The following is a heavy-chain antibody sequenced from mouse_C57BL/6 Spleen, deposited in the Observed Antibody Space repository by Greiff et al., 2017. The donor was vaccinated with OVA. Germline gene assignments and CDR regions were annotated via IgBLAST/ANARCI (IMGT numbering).Heavy chain of an antibody. CDR1: GYTFTSYW. V-gene: IGHV1-61*01. Sequence: QVQLQQPGAELVRPGSSVKLSCKASGYTFTSYWMDWVKQRPGQGLEWIGNIYPSDSETHYNQKFKDKATLTVDKSSSTAYMQLSSLTSEDSAVYYCAAYGNYGWFAYWGQGTLVTVSA. J-gene: IGHJ3*01. CDR2: IYPSDSET. CDR3: AAYGNYGWFAY. D-gene: IGHD2-1*01.